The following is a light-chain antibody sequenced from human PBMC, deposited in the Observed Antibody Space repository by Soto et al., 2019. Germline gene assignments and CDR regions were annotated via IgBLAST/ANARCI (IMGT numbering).Light chain of an antibody. CDR1: QSIGKH. CDR3: RPPSNVSRT. CDR2: GAS. V-gene: IGKV1-39*01. J-gene: IGKJ1*01. Sequence: IQMTKSAFSLSASVGDRVTITCRASQSIGKHLNWYQQKPGKAPKFLIYGASTLQSGVPSRFTGSGSGTDFTLTVNRLQAEECATYFCRPPSNVSRTFGEGTKVDIK.